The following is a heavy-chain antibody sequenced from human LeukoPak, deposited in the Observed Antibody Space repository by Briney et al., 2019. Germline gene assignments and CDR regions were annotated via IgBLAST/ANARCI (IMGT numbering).Heavy chain of an antibody. CDR3: AKRLGGFIAVAGFDY. Sequence: GGSLRLSCAASGFTLSRYAMIWVHQAPEKGLEWVSAITGNGRGTYYADSVKGRFTISRDNSKNTLYLQMNSLRAEDTAVYYCAKRLGGFIAVAGFDYWGQGTLVTVSS. V-gene: IGHV3-23*01. CDR1: GFTLSRYA. CDR2: ITGNGRGT. J-gene: IGHJ4*02. D-gene: IGHD6-19*01.